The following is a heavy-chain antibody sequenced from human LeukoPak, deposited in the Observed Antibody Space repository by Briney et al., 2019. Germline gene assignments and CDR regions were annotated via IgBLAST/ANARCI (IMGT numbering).Heavy chain of an antibody. J-gene: IGHJ5*02. CDR3: ARVYGDFYWFDP. Sequence: PSETLSLTCTVSGGSISSYYWSWIRQPPGKGLEWIGYIYYSGSTNYNPSLKSRVTISVDTSKNQFSLKLSSVTAADTAVYYCARVYGDFYWFDPWGQGTLVTVSS. CDR2: IYYSGST. CDR1: GGSISSYY. D-gene: IGHD4-17*01. V-gene: IGHV4-59*12.